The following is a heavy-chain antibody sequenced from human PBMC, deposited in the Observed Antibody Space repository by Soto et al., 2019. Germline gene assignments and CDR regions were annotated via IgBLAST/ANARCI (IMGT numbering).Heavy chain of an antibody. Sequence: EVQLVESGGGLVQPGGSLRLSCAASGFTFSSFHMNLVRQSPGRGMEWVAYITSSSDTIYYSDSVTGRFTISRDNGKTSLFLQMNSLRDEDTAVYYCARVVVVIPPGYYYAMDVWGQGTTVTVSS. V-gene: IGHV3-48*02. CDR2: ITSSSDTI. CDR3: ARVVVVIPPGYYYAMDV. CDR1: GFTFSSFH. D-gene: IGHD3-22*01. J-gene: IGHJ6*02.